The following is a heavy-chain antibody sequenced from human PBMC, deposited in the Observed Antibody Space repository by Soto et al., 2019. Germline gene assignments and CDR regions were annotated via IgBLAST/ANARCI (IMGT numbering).Heavy chain of an antibody. V-gene: IGHV4-34*01. CDR3: ARVLLTPSTHLDR. J-gene: IGHJ5*02. Sequence: SETLSLTCAVYGGSFSGYYWSWIRQPPGKGLEWIGEINHSGSTNYNPSLKSRVTISVDTSKNHFSLTLTSLTAADTAIYYCARVLLTPSTHLDRWGQGTLVTSPQ. CDR2: INHSGST. CDR1: GGSFSGYY. D-gene: IGHD2-15*01.